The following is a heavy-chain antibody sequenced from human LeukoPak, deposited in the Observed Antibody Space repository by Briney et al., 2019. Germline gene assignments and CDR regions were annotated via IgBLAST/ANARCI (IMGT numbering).Heavy chain of an antibody. D-gene: IGHD4-23*01. CDR1: GYTFTSYG. J-gene: IGHJ4*02. V-gene: IGHV1-18*01. CDR2: ISAYNGNT. Sequence: ASVKVSCKASGYTFTSYGISWVRQAPGQGLEWMGWISAYNGNTNYAQKLQGRVTMTTDTSTSTAYMELSSLRSEDTAVYYCASHDYGGNHGDYWGQGTLVTVSS. CDR3: ASHDYGGNHGDY.